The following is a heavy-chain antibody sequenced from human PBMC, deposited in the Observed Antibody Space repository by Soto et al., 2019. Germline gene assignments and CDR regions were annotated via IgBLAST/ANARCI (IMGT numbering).Heavy chain of an antibody. CDR2: IYWDDDK. J-gene: IGHJ4*02. CDR3: AHRVLRTVFGLVTTTAIYFDF. D-gene: IGHD3-3*01. V-gene: IGHV2-5*02. Sequence: QITLNESGHTQVKPRQTLTLTCTFSGFSLTTSGVGVGWIRQSPGKAPEWLALIYWDDDKRYRPSLKSRLTITKDTSKNQVVLTMADLDPADTATYYCAHRVLRTVFGLVTTTAIYFDFWGQGTPVAVSS. CDR1: GFSLTTSGVG.